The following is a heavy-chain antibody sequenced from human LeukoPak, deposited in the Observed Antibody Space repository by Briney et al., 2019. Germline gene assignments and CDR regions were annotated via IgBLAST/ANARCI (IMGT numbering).Heavy chain of an antibody. CDR2: ISGSGGST. CDR3: TTDTAMVSKPIAFFDY. CDR1: GFTFSSYA. J-gene: IGHJ4*02. V-gene: IGHV3-23*01. Sequence: GGSLRLSCAASGFTFSSYAMSWVRQAPGKGLEWVSAISGSGGSTYYADSVKGRFTISRDNSKNTLYLQMNSLKTEDTAVYYCTTDTAMVSKPIAFFDYWGQETLVTVSS. D-gene: IGHD5-18*01.